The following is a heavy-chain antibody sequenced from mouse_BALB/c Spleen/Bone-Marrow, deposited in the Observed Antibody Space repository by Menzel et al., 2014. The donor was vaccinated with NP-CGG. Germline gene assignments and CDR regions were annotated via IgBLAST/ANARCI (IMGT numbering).Heavy chain of an antibody. CDR1: GFTFSNYT. CDR2: ISNGGGST. Sequence: VQLKESGGNLVQPGVSLKLSCAASGFTFSNYTMSWVRQTPEKRLEWVAYISNGGGSTYYPDTVKGRFTISRDNATNTLYLQMSSLKSEDTAMYYCARQSYEGFAYWGQGTLVTVSA. D-gene: IGHD2-3*01. J-gene: IGHJ3*01. CDR3: ARQSYEGFAY. V-gene: IGHV5-12-2*01.